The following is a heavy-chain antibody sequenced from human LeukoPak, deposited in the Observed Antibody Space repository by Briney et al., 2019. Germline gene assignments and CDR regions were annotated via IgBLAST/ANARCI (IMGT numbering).Heavy chain of an antibody. J-gene: IGHJ4*02. V-gene: IGHV1-18*01. CDR1: GYIFTSYD. Sequence: GASVKVSCKTSGYIFTSYDINWVRQAPGQGLEWMGWISAYNGNTKYAQKLQGRVTMTTDTSTSTAYMELRSLRSDDTAVYYCARAGYCSGGSCSHYFDYWGQGTLVTVSS. CDR2: ISAYNGNT. CDR3: ARAGYCSGGSCSHYFDY. D-gene: IGHD2-15*01.